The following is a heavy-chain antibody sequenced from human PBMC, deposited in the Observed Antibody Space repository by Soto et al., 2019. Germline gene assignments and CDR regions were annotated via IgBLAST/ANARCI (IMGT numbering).Heavy chain of an antibody. CDR1: GFTFSGSA. Sequence: GGSLRLSCAASGFTFSGSAMHWVRQASGKGLEWVGRIRSKANSYASAYAASVKGRVTISRDNSKNTAYLQMNSLKTEDTAVYYCTRLAYRCANPYYYDSSGYYFDYWGQGTLVTVSS. D-gene: IGHD3-22*01. V-gene: IGHV3-73*01. CDR2: IRSKANSYAS. CDR3: TRLAYRCANPYYYDSSGYYFDY. J-gene: IGHJ4*02.